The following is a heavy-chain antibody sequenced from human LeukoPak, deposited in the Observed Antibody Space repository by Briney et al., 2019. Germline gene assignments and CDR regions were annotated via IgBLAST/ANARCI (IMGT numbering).Heavy chain of an antibody. CDR2: INHSGST. CDR1: GGSFSGYY. J-gene: IGHJ4*02. CDR3: ARGRSAFDSSGPFDY. D-gene: IGHD3-22*01. Sequence: SETLSLTCAVYGGSFSGYYWSWIRQPPGKGLEWIGEINHSGSTNYNPSLKSRVTISVDTSKNHFSLKLSSVTAADTAVYYFARGRSAFDSSGPFDYWGQGTLVTVSS. V-gene: IGHV4-34*01.